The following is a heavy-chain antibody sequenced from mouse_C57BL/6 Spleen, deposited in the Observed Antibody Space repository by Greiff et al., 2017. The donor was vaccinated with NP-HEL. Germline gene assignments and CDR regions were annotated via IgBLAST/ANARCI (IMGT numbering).Heavy chain of an antibody. D-gene: IGHD1-1*01. CDR1: GYTFTSYW. CDR2: IDPSDSYT. Sequence: VQLQQPGAELVRPGTSVKLSCKASGYTFTSYWMHWVKQRPGQGLEWIGVIDPSDSYTNYNQKFKGKATLTVDTSSSTAYMQLSSLTSEDSAVYYCARGGYYGSRTWDAYWGQGTLVTVSA. V-gene: IGHV1-59*01. CDR3: ARGGYYGSRTWDAY. J-gene: IGHJ3*01.